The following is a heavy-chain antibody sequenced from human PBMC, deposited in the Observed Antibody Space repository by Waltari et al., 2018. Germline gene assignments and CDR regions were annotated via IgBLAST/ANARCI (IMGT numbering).Heavy chain of an antibody. CDR2: ISWDGGST. CDR1: GFTFDDYA. Sequence: EVQLVESGGVVVQPGGSLRLSCAASGFTFDDYAMHWVRQAPGKGVEWVSLISWDGGSTYYADSVKGRFTISRDNSKNSPYLQMNSLRAEDTALDYCAKGLYSSSSLIDYWGQGTLVTVSS. D-gene: IGHD6-13*01. CDR3: AKGLYSSSSLIDY. J-gene: IGHJ4*02. V-gene: IGHV3-43D*04.